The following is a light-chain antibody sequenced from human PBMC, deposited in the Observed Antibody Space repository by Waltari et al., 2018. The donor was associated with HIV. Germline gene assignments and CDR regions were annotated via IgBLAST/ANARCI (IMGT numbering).Light chain of an antibody. Sequence: QAGLTQPPSVSKGLKETATLTCTGTNDNVGNQGAAWLQQHQGQPPRLLAHRSAKRPADISQRFSASRSGNTSSLTITGLQPEDEADYHCSAWDSRLNAWIFGGGTKLTVL. CDR2: RSA. V-gene: IGLV10-54*01. CDR1: NDNVGNQG. J-gene: IGLJ2*01. CDR3: SAWDSRLNAWI.